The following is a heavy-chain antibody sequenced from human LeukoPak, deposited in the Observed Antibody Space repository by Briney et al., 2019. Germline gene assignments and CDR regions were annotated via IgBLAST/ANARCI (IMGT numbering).Heavy chain of an antibody. D-gene: IGHD1-26*01. CDR1: GFTFSHYA. CDR3: GSESGSYYGSLDY. CDR2: INGSGGSI. Sequence: GGSLRLSCAASGFTFSHYAMSWVRQAPGKGLEWVAGINGSGGSIYYAGSVKGRFTISRDNSKNTVYMQMDSLRDEDTAVYYCGSESGSYYGSLDYWGQGTLVTVSS. V-gene: IGHV3-23*01. J-gene: IGHJ4*02.